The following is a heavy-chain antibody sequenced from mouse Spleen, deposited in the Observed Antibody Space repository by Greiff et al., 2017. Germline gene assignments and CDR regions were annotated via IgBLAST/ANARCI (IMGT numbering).Heavy chain of an antibody. CDR2: IYPGGGYT. J-gene: IGHJ2*01. Sequence: VQVVESGAELVRPGTSVKMSCKASGYTFTNYWIGWAKQRPGHGLEWIGDIYPGGGYTNYNEKFKGKATLTADKSSSTAYMQFSSLTSEDSAIYYCARSGLLRYLFDYWGQGTTLTVSS. CDR1: GYTFTNYW. V-gene: IGHV1-63*01. CDR3: ARSGLLRYLFDY. D-gene: IGHD1-1*01.